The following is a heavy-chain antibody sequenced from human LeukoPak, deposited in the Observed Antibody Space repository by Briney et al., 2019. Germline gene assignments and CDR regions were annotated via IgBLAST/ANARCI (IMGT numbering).Heavy chain of an antibody. Sequence: KPSETLSLTCTASGGSISSSSYYWGWIRQPPGKGLEWIGSIYYSGSTYYNPSLKSRVTISVDTSKNQFSLKLSSVTAADTAVYYCARCYCSSTSCFSNWFDPWGQGTLVTVSS. CDR3: ARCYCSSTSCFSNWFDP. J-gene: IGHJ5*02. CDR2: IYYSGST. V-gene: IGHV4-39*01. D-gene: IGHD2-2*01. CDR1: GGSISSSSYY.